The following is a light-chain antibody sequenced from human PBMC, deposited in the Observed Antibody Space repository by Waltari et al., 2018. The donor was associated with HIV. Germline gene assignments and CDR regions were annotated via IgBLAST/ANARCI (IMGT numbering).Light chain of an antibody. CDR2: WAS. V-gene: IGKV4-1*01. CDR1: QSLLYNSNNKIY. J-gene: IGKJ4*01. CDR3: QQYYSAPLT. Sequence: DIVMTQSPDSLTVSLGERATINCKSSQSLLYNSNNKIYLSWYQQKPGQPPKLLIYWASTRESGVPDRFSASGSGTDFTLTISRLQAEDVAVYYCQQYYSAPLTFGGGTKVEIK.